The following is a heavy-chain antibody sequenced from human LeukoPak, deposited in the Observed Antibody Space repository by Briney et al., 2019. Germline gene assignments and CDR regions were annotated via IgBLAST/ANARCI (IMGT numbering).Heavy chain of an antibody. CDR1: GGTFSSYA. CDR2: IIPIFGTA. J-gene: IGHJ6*02. D-gene: IGHD3-22*01. V-gene: IGHV1-69*13. Sequence: ASVKVSCKASGGTFSSYAISWVRQAPGQGLEWMGGIIPIFGTANYAQKFQGRVTITADESTSTAYMELSSLRSEDTAVYYCARGVYDSSGYYEHYYHYGMDVWGQGTTVTVSS. CDR3: ARGVYDSSGYYEHYYHYGMDV.